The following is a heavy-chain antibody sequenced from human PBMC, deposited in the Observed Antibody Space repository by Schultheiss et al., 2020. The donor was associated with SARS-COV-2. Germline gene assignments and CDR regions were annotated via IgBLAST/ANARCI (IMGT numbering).Heavy chain of an antibody. CDR2: IGSKANSYAT. CDR3: TTDWQHQLLSAWRIDY. Sequence: GGSLRLSCGASGFIFSGSAFYWVRQAPGKGLEWVGRIGSKANSYATEFAASVKGRFTLSRDDSKNTLYLQMNSLKTEDTAVYYCTTDWQHQLLSAWRIDYWGQGTLVTVSS. D-gene: IGHD2-2*01. V-gene: IGHV3-73*01. J-gene: IGHJ4*02. CDR1: GFIFSGSA.